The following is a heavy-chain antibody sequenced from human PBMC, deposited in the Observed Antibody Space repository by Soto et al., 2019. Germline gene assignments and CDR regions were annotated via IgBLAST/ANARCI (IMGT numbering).Heavy chain of an antibody. V-gene: IGHV3-23*01. CDR2: ISGSGGST. D-gene: IGHD6-13*01. J-gene: IGHJ6*03. CDR1: GFTFSSYA. CDR3: AKDVAAAGTLYYYYMDV. Sequence: EVQLLESGGGLVQPGGSLRLSCAASGFTFSSYAMSWVRQAPGKGLEWVSAISGSGGSTYYADSVKGRFTISRDNSQNTLYLQKNSLRAEDTAVYYCAKDVAAAGTLYYYYMDVWGKGTTVTVSS.